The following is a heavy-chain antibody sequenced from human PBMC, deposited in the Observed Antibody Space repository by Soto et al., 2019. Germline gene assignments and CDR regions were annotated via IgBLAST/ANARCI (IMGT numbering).Heavy chain of an antibody. J-gene: IGHJ6*02. CDR3: ARELGPPGGMDV. CDR1: GYTFTGYY. Sequence: ASVKVSCEASGYTFTGYYMHWVRQAPGQGLEWMGWINPNSGGTNYAQKFQGRVTMTRDTSISTAYMELSRLRSDDTAVYYCARELGPPGGMDVWGQGTTVTVSS. D-gene: IGHD3-3*02. CDR2: INPNSGGT. V-gene: IGHV1-2*02.